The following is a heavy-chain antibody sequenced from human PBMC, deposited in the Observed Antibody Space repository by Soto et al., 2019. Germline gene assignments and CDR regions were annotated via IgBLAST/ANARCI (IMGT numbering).Heavy chain of an antibody. CDR1: GFSFSDAW. V-gene: IGHV3-15*01. D-gene: IGHD3-16*01. CDR3: TTQGGGDDIYFDY. CDR2: IKSKSDGETT. Sequence: EVQLVESGGGLVQPGGPLRLSCAASGFSFSDAWLIWVRQAPGKGLQGVGRIKSKSDGETTDYAAPVKGRFAISRDDSKKTVYLRMNSLKTEDTATYFCTTQGGGDDIYFDYWGQGTLVAVSS. J-gene: IGHJ4*02.